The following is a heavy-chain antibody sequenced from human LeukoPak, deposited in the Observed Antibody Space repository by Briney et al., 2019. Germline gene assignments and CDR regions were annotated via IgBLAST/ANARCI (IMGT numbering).Heavy chain of an antibody. Sequence: PGGSLRLSCAASGFTFDDYAMHWVRQAPGKGLEWVSLISWDGGSTYYADSVKGRFTISRDNSKNSLYLQMNSLRAEDAAIYYCAKASSAGDSSSWNYWGQGILVTVSS. D-gene: IGHD6-13*01. CDR3: AKASSAGDSSSWNY. J-gene: IGHJ4*02. CDR2: ISWDGGST. V-gene: IGHV3-43D*03. CDR1: GFTFDDYA.